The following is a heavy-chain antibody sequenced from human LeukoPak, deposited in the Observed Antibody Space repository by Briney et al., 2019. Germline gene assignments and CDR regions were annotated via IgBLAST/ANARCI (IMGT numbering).Heavy chain of an antibody. CDR2: ISYSGTT. CDR1: GGSISTSSYC. V-gene: IGHV4-39*01. CDR3: ARHPSSAWHADY. Sequence: SETLSLTCTVSGGSISTSSYCWGWIRQPPGKGLEWIGSISYSGTTYYNPSLKSRVTISVDTSNNQFSLRLSSVTAADTAVYFCARHPSSAWHADYWGQGTLVTVSS. D-gene: IGHD6-25*01. J-gene: IGHJ4*02.